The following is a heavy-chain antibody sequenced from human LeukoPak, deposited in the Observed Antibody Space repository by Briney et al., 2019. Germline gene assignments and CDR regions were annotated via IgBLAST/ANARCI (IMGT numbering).Heavy chain of an antibody. D-gene: IGHD7-27*01. Sequence: GGSLRLSCAASAFTFSDDSMNWVRQARGKGLEWISYIDTSSSTMYYADSVMGRFTISRDNAKESLYLQMNSLRDEDTAVYYCAREDDSWGPNNLDLWGQGTMVTVSS. V-gene: IGHV3-48*02. J-gene: IGHJ3*01. CDR2: IDTSSSTM. CDR3: AREDDSWGPNNLDL. CDR1: AFTFSDDS.